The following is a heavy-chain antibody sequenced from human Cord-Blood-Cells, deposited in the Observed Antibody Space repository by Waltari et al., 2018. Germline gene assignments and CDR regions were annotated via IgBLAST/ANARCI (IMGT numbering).Heavy chain of an antibody. D-gene: IGHD3-10*01. J-gene: IGHJ6*02. Sequence: QVQLQESGPGLVKPSETLSLTCTVSGGSISSYYWSWIRQPPGKGLEWIGYIYYSGSTNYTPPIKSRVTISVDTSKNQFSLKLSSVTAADTAVYYCARNYGSGSYYGYYYYYYGMDVWGQGTTVTVSS. CDR3: ARNYGSGSYYGYYYYYYGMDV. V-gene: IGHV4-59*01. CDR1: GGSISSYY. CDR2: IYYSGST.